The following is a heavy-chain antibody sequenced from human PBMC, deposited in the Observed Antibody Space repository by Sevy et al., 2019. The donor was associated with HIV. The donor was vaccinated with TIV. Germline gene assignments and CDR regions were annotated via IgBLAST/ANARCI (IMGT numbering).Heavy chain of an antibody. D-gene: IGHD4-17*01. CDR2: ISHDGSNK. Sequence: GSLRLSCAASGFTFSRYGIHWVRQAPGKGLEWVALISHDGSNKYYIDSVEGRFTISRDNSKNTLYLQMSSLRVEDTAVYYCAKNDATVTPLYAFDIWGQGTLVTVSS. V-gene: IGHV3-30*18. J-gene: IGHJ3*02. CDR1: GFTFSRYG. CDR3: AKNDATVTPLYAFDI.